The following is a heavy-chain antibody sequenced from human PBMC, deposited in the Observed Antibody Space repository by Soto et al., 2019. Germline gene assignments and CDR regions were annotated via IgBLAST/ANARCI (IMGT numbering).Heavy chain of an antibody. V-gene: IGHV1-69*13. Sequence: VYSVKVSCKASGGTFSSYAISWVRQAPGQGLEWMGGIIPIFGTANYAQKFQGRVTITADESTSTAYMELSSLRSEDTAVYYCARGTVLATLSDAFDIWGQGTMVTVS. D-gene: IGHD5-12*01. CDR2: IIPIFGTA. CDR3: ARGTVLATLSDAFDI. J-gene: IGHJ3*02. CDR1: GGTFSSYA.